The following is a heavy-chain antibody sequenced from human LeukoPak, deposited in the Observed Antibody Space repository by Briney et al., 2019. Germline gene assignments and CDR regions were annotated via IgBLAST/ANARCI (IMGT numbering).Heavy chain of an antibody. V-gene: IGHV4-30-4*08. D-gene: IGHD3-16*01. CDR3: ARHYGP. CDR2: IYFTGST. CDR1: GGSINTADHY. J-gene: IGHJ5*02. Sequence: SETLSLTCSVSGGSINTADHYWSWIRQHPGKGLEWIGYIYFTGSTHYIPSLKSRVTISVDTSKNQFSLKLNSVTAADTAVYYCARHYGPWGQGTLVTVSS.